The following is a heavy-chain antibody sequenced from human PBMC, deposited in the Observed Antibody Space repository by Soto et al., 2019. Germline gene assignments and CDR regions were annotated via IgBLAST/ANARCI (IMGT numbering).Heavy chain of an antibody. CDR3: ARGLGFSFYYIEV. Sequence: PGGSLRLSCAASGFSFDDYFLHWVRQVPGKGLEWVSGISWNSDTTGYADSVKGRFTISRDNAKNSLYLQMSSLRAEDTALYYCARGLGFSFYYIEVWGKGTTVTVSS. J-gene: IGHJ6*03. CDR1: GFSFDDYF. V-gene: IGHV3-9*01. CDR2: ISWNSDTT. D-gene: IGHD6-25*01.